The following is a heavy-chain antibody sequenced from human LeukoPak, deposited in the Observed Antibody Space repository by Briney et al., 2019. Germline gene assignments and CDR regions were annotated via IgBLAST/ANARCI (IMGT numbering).Heavy chain of an antibody. CDR3: ARLRRCDFWSGSAKDY. Sequence: MTSETLSLTCTVSGGSISSSSYYWGWIRQPPGKGLEWIGSIYYSGSTYYNPSLKSRVTISVDTSKNQFSLKLSSVTAADTAVYYCARLRRCDFWSGSAKDYWGQGTLVTVSS. J-gene: IGHJ4*02. V-gene: IGHV4-39*01. CDR2: IYYSGST. D-gene: IGHD3-3*01. CDR1: GGSISSSSYY.